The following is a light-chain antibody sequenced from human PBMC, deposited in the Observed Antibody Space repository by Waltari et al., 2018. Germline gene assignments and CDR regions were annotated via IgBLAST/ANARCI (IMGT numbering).Light chain of an antibody. CDR1: SSNIGSHF. Sequence: QSVLTQPPSASGTPGQRVTISCSGGSSNIGSHFVYWYQQLPGAAPKLLIYRSDRRPAGVPDRFSGSKSGTSASLAISGLRSEDDAHYYCAAWDDRHVVFGGGTKLTVL. J-gene: IGLJ2*01. CDR2: RSD. V-gene: IGLV1-47*01. CDR3: AAWDDRHVV.